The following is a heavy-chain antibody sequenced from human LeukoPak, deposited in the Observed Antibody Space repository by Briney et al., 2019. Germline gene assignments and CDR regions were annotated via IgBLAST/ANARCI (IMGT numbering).Heavy chain of an antibody. CDR3: ARDRIVATIPRLGYFDY. J-gene: IGHJ4*02. CDR2: ISSSSSYI. CDR1: GFTFSSYG. Sequence: PGGSLRLSCAASGFTFSSYGMHWVRQAPGKGLEWVSSISSSSSYIYYADSVKGRFTISRDNAKNSLYLQMNSLRAEDTAVYYCARDRIVATIPRLGYFDYWGQGTLVTVSS. D-gene: IGHD5-12*01. V-gene: IGHV3-21*01.